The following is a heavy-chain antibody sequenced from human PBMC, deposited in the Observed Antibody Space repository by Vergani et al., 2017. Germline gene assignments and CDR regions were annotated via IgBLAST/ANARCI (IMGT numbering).Heavy chain of an antibody. CDR1: GFTFGSYS. V-gene: IGHV3-21*01. J-gene: IGHJ1*01. CDR2: ISRSSSYR. D-gene: IGHD4-23*01. Sequence: EVQLVESGGGLVKPGGSLRLSCVASGFTFGSYSMNWVRQAPGKGLEWVSFISRSSSYRYYADSVKGRFTLSRDNGEYSLLLQMNSLRPEDTAVYYCARGVPGYQVATQCFQHWGQGALVTVSS. CDR3: ARGVPGYQVATQCFQH.